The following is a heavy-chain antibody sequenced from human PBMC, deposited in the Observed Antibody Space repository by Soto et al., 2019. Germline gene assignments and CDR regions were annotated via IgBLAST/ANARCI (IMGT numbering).Heavy chain of an antibody. D-gene: IGHD4-17*01. Sequence: LGESLKISCKGSGYTFTTYWIGWVRQMPGKGLEWMAIIYPDDSDSRYSPSFQGQVTISADKSISTAYLQWSSLKASDTAIYYCVATYGDYLDYWGQGTLVTVSS. J-gene: IGHJ4*02. V-gene: IGHV5-51*01. CDR2: IYPDDSDS. CDR3: VATYGDYLDY. CDR1: GYTFTTYW.